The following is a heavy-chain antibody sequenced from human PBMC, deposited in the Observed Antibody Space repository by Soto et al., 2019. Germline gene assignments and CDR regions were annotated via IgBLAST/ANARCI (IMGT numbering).Heavy chain of an antibody. V-gene: IGHV1-2*02. D-gene: IGHD3-16*01. CDR1: GYIFTDYL. J-gene: IGHJ6*02. CDR3: ARGESTDCSTGVCPFNYNYHLDV. Sequence: QVQLLQSGAEVKKPGASVRVSCKASGYIFTDYLIYWVRQVPGQGLEWMGRINPKSDGTAIAQLLQGRVSMAKDTSMSAIFLEVYNLRSDDTAVYFCARGESTDCSTGVCPFNYNYHLDVWGQGTAVTV. CDR2: INPKSDGT.